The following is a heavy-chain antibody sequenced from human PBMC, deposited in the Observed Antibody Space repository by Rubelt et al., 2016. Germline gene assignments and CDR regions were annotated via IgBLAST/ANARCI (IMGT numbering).Heavy chain of an antibody. D-gene: IGHD1-7*01. V-gene: IGHV3-30*01. J-gene: IGHJ4*02. CDR3: ARDTGTTSYYFDY. CDR2: YDGSNK. Sequence: YDGSNKYYADSVKGRFTISRDNSKNTLYLQMNSLRAEDTAVYYCARDTGTTSYYFDYWGQGTLVTVSS.